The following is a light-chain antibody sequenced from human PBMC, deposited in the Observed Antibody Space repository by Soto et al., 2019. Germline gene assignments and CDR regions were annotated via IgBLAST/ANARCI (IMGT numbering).Light chain of an antibody. CDR3: QQRSDWSSIT. J-gene: IGKJ5*01. CDR1: QSVTTY. Sequence: EIVLTQSPATLSLSPGERANMSCIASQSVTTYLAWYQQKPGQAPRLLIYDASDRATGIPARFSGSGSGTDFTLTISSLEPEDFAVYYCQQRSDWSSITFGQGTRLEIK. CDR2: DAS. V-gene: IGKV3-11*01.